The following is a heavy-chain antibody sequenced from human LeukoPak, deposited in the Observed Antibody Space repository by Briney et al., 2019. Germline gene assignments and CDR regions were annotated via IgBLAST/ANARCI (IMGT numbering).Heavy chain of an antibody. CDR2: ISSSSSYI. Sequence: PGGSLRLSCAASGFTFSSYSMNWVRQAPGKGLEWVSSISSSSSYIYYADSVKGRFTISRDNAKNSLYLQMNSLRAEDTAVHYCARETTGSYDYVWGSYRFFDYWGQGTLVTVSS. J-gene: IGHJ4*02. D-gene: IGHD3-16*02. V-gene: IGHV3-21*01. CDR3: ARETTGSYDYVWGSYRFFDY. CDR1: GFTFSSYS.